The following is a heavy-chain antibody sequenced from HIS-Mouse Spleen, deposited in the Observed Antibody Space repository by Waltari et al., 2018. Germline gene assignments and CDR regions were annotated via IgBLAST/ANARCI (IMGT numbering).Heavy chain of an antibody. CDR3: AREIPYSSSWYDWYFDL. J-gene: IGHJ2*01. D-gene: IGHD6-13*01. CDR2: IYYSGST. V-gene: IGHV4-39*07. CDR1: GGSISSSSSS. Sequence: QLQLQESGPGLVKPSETLSLTCTVSGGSISSSSSSRGWIRQPPGKGLEGIGSIYYSGSTYYNPSLKSRVTISVDTSKNQFSLKLSSVTAADTAVYYCAREIPYSSSWYDWYFDLWGRGTLVTVSS.